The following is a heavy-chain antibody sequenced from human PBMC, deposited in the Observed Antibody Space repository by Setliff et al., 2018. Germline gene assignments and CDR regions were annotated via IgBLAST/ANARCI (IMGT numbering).Heavy chain of an antibody. CDR3: SRLVRYCSKTTCQTASGAEL. CDR2: ISVYTGNT. D-gene: IGHD2-8*01. J-gene: IGHJ4*02. CDR1: GYTFSHSG. V-gene: IGHV1-18*01. Sequence: ASVKVSCKASGYTFSHSGIPWVRQAPGQGLEWMGWISVYTGNTNYAPKLQGRVTMTTDVSTSTAYMELRGLTSDVTAVYYCSRLVRYCSKTTCQTASGAELWGQGTLVTVSS.